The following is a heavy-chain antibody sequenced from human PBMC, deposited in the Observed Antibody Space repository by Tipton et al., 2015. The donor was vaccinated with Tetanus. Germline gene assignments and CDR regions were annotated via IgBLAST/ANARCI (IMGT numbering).Heavy chain of an antibody. CDR2: ISSSGSTI. CDR3: AKDLGFFSSSYDY. CDR1: GFTFSDYY. J-gene: IGHJ4*02. D-gene: IGHD6-6*01. Sequence: SLRLSCAASGFTFSDYYMSWIRQAPGKGLEWVSYISSSGSTIYYADSVKGRFTISRDNAKNSLYLQMNSLRAEDTAVYYCAKDLGFFSSSYDYWGQGTLVTVSS. V-gene: IGHV3-11*01.